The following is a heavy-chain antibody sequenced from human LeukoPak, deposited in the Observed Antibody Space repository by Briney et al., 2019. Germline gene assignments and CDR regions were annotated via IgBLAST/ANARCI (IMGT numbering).Heavy chain of an antibody. V-gene: IGHV3-23*01. CDR1: GFTFGEYG. CDR2: MSTSGDST. J-gene: IGHJ4*02. CDR3: AKTGFDY. Sequence: GGSLRLSCTTSGFTFGEYGFNWVRQAPGKGLEWVSTMSTSGDSTYYADSVKGRFTISRDNSENTLSLQMNSLRAEDTAVYYCAKTGFDYWGQGTLVTVSS.